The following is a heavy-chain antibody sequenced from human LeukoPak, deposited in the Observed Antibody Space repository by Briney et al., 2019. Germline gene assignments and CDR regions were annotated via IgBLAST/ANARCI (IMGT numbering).Heavy chain of an antibody. J-gene: IGHJ3*02. D-gene: IGHD3-22*01. Sequence: PSETLSLTCAVSGYSISSGYYWGWIRQPPGKGLGWIGSINHSGRTYYNPALKGRVTISVDTSKNQFSLKLSSVTAADTAVYYCARPTSITMIGGAFDIWGQGTMVTVSS. CDR2: INHSGRT. CDR3: ARPTSITMIGGAFDI. V-gene: IGHV4-38-2*01. CDR1: GYSISSGYY.